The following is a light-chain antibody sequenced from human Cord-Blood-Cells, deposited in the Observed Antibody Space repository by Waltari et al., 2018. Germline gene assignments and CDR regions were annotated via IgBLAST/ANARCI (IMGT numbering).Light chain of an antibody. J-gene: IGKJ1*01. CDR1: QSVSSY. V-gene: IGKV3-11*01. Sequence: EIVLTQSPATLSLSPRERATLSCRASQSVSSYLAWYQQKPGQAPRLLIYDASNRATGIPARFSGSGSGTDFTLTISSLEPEDFAVYYGQQRSNWPRTFGQGTKVEIK. CDR2: DAS. CDR3: QQRSNWPRT.